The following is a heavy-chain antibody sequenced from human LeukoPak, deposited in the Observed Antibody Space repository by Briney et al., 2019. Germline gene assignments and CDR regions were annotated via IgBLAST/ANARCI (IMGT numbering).Heavy chain of an antibody. D-gene: IGHD2-21*02. CDR2: IWYDGSNK. Sequence: GGSLRLSCAASGFTFSSYGMHWVRQAPGKGLEWVAVIWYDGSNKYYADSVKGRFTISRDNSKNTLYLQMNSPRAEDTAVYYCARHGGLLFEEAFDIWGQGTMVTVSS. V-gene: IGHV3-33*01. CDR3: ARHGGLLFEEAFDI. J-gene: IGHJ3*02. CDR1: GFTFSSYG.